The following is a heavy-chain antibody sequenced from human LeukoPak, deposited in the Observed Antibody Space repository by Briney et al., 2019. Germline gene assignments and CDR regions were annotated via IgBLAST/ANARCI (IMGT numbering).Heavy chain of an antibody. Sequence: GGSLRLSCAASGFTSSSYGMHWVRQAPGKGLEWVAVIWYDGSNKYYADSVKGRFTISRDNSKNTLYLQTNSLRAEDTAVYYCARGMVDAFDYWGQGTLVTVSS. D-gene: IGHD2-8*01. V-gene: IGHV3-33*01. CDR2: IWYDGSNK. J-gene: IGHJ4*02. CDR3: ARGMVDAFDY. CDR1: GFTSSSYG.